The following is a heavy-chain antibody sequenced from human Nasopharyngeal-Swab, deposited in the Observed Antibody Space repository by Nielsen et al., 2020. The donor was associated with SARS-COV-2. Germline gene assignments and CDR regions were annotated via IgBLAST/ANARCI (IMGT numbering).Heavy chain of an antibody. Sequence: GGSLRLSCVASGFTFSSCAMTWVRQAPGKGLQWLSTISGSGHRTYYADSVKGRFTISRDNSQNTLYLQMNSLRAEDTAVYYCAKDFRHNYDYWSGYFTNWGRGTLVTVSS. CDR2: ISGSGHRT. CDR1: GFTFSSCA. D-gene: IGHD3-3*01. J-gene: IGHJ4*02. CDR3: AKDFRHNYDYWSGYFTN. V-gene: IGHV3-23*01.